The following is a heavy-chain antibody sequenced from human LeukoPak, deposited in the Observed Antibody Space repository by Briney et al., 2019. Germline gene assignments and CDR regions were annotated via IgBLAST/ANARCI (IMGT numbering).Heavy chain of an antibody. Sequence: SETLSLTCTVSGGSISSYYWSWIRQPPGKGLEWIGYIYYSGSTNYNPSLKSRVTISVDTSKNQFPLKLSSVTAADTAVYYCARGYYDILTGAVVDYWGQGTLVTVSS. CDR1: GGSISSYY. CDR2: IYYSGST. V-gene: IGHV4-59*01. D-gene: IGHD3-9*01. CDR3: ARGYYDILTGAVVDY. J-gene: IGHJ4*02.